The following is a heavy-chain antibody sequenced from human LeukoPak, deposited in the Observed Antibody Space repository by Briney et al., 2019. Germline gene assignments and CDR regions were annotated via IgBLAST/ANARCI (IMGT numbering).Heavy chain of an antibody. CDR1: GGSISSGGYY. D-gene: IGHD3-10*01. CDR2: IFDTGST. V-gene: IGHV4-39*01. CDR3: ARSHFYGSGVDR. Sequence: PSETLSLTCSVSGGSISSGGYYWGWVRQPPGKGLEWLGSIFDTGSTYDNPSLKSRVTISVDTSRNQFSLKLSSVHPAAPPLYYCARSHFYGSGVDRSGQGSLV. J-gene: IGHJ5*02.